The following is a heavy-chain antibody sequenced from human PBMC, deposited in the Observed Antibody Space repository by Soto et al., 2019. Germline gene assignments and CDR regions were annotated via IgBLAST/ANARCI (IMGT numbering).Heavy chain of an antibody. V-gene: IGHV4-30-2*01. CDR1: GGSVSSGVFS. CDR2: ISHGGSP. CDR3: ARGHYYYAMDV. Sequence: SETLSLTCAVSGGSVSSGVFSWNWIRQPPGQGLEWIGYISHGGSPHYTPSLRSRVSISVDRSTNVISLNLTSMTPADAAVYFCARGHYYYAMDVWGQGTTVTVSS. J-gene: IGHJ6*02.